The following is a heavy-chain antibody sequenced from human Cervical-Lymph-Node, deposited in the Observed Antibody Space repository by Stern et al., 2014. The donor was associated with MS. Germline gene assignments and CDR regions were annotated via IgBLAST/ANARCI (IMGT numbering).Heavy chain of an antibody. D-gene: IGHD4-17*01. CDR1: GYTFTSYY. CDR2: INPSGGST. Sequence: QVQLVESGAEVKKPGASVKVSCKASGYTFTSYYMHWVRQAPGQGLEWMGIINPSGGSTSYGQKFQGRVTMTRDTSTSTVYMELSSLRSEDTAVYYCARDLWGPPLTTVIGMDVWGQGTTVTVSS. V-gene: IGHV1-46*01. CDR3: ARDLWGPPLTTVIGMDV. J-gene: IGHJ6*02.